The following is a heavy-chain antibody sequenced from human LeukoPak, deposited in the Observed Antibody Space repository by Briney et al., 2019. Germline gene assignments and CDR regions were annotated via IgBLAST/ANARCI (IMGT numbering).Heavy chain of an antibody. CDR1: GYTFTSYG. V-gene: IGHV1-18*01. J-gene: IGHJ4*02. CDR2: ISAYNGNT. D-gene: IGHD2-2*02. CDR3: AKGYCRGISCYSDY. Sequence: ASVKVSCKASGYTFTSYGISWVRQAPGQGLEWMGWISAYNGNTNYAQKLQGRVTMTTDTSTGTAYMELRSLRSDDTAVYYCAKGYCRGISCYSDYWGQGTLVTVSS.